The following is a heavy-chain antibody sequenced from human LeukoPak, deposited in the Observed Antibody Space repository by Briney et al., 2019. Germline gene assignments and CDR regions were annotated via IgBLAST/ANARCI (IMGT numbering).Heavy chain of an antibody. CDR3: AKDVERYDSGGTVDY. V-gene: IGHV3-23*01. J-gene: IGHJ4*02. CDR1: GFTFSSYA. Sequence: QPGGSLRLSCAASGFTFSSYAMSWVRPAPEKGLEWVSSISGSGGGTYYADSVKVRFTISRDDSKNTLYLQMNSLRAEDTAVYYCAKDVERYDSGGTVDYWGQGTLVTVSS. D-gene: IGHD3-22*01. CDR2: ISGSGGGT.